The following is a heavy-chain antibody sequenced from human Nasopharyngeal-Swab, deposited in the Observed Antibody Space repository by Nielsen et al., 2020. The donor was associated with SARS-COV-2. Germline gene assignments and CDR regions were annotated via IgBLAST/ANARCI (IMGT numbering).Heavy chain of an antibody. D-gene: IGHD6-13*01. CDR2: ISSSGSTI. Sequence: GGSLRLSCAASGFTFSSYEMNWVRQAPGKGLEWVSYISSSGSTIYYADSVKGRFTISRDNAKNSLYLQMNSLRVEDTAVYYCARAGYSSSWYLWGQGTLVTVSS. V-gene: IGHV3-48*03. CDR3: ARAGYSSSWYL. J-gene: IGHJ5*02. CDR1: GFTFSSYE.